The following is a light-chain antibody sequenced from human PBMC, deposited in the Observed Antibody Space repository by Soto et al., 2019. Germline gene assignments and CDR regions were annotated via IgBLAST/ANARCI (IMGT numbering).Light chain of an antibody. CDR2: AAS. V-gene: IGKV1-12*01. CDR1: QGIDNW. J-gene: IGKJ4*01. CDR3: QQAIHFPLA. Sequence: DIQMTQSPSSVSASVGDSVTITCRASQGIDNWLAWYQQKPGMAPKLLISAASNLQSGVPTRFSGSGSGTDFTLTSSSLQPEDFATYFCQQAIHFPLAFGGGTKVEI.